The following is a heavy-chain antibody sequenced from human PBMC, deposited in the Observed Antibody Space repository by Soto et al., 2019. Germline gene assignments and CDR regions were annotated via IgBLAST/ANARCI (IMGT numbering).Heavy chain of an antibody. CDR3: ARDQGRAAAGTNGFDP. D-gene: IGHD6-13*01. V-gene: IGHV4-31*03. CDR1: GGSISSGGYY. CDR2: IYYGGST. Sequence: PSETLSLTCTVSGGSISSGGYYWSWIRQHPGKGLEGIGYIYYGGSTAYYPSVKSRVTMSVDTSKNQYSLKLSSVTAADTAVYYCARDQGRAAAGTNGFDPWGQGTLVTVSS. J-gene: IGHJ5*02.